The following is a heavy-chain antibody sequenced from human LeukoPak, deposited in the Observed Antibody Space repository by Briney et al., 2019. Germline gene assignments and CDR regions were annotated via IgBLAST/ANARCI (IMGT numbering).Heavy chain of an antibody. J-gene: IGHJ5*02. CDR3: ARDRSRSIMITFGGVIVPPGNP. V-gene: IGHV1-18*01. CDR2: ISAYNGNT. D-gene: IGHD3-16*02. CDR1: RYTFTRYG. Sequence: ASVGVSCKPSRYTFTRYGISRVRQAPGQALEWMGGISAYNGNTNYAQKLQGRVTMTTHTSTSTAYMELRSLRSDDPAVYYCARDRSRSIMITFGGVIVPPGNPWGQGTLVTVSS.